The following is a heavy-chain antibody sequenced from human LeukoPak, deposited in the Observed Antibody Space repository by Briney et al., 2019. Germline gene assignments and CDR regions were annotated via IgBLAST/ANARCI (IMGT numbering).Heavy chain of an antibody. Sequence: SETLSLTCAVYGGSFSGYYWSWIRQPPGKGLEWIGEINHSGSTNHNPSLKSRVTISVDTSKNQFSLKLSSVTAADTAVYYCARDSSSWYGGWFDPWGQGTLVTVSS. CDR3: ARDSSSWYGGWFDP. CDR2: INHSGST. CDR1: GGSFSGYY. J-gene: IGHJ5*02. D-gene: IGHD6-13*01. V-gene: IGHV4-34*01.